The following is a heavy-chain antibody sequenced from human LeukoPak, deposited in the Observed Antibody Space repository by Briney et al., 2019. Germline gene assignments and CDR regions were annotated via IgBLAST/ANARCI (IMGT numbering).Heavy chain of an antibody. V-gene: IGHV3-33*06. D-gene: IGHD5-18*01. CDR2: IWYDGSNK. J-gene: IGHJ4*02. CDR3: AKGDVDTAMAPYYFDY. Sequence: GGSLRLSCAASGFTFSSYGMHWVRQAPGKGLEWVAVIWYDGSNKYYADSVKGRFTISRDNSKNTLYLQMNSLRAEDTAVYYCAKGDVDTAMAPYYFDYWGQGTLVTVSS. CDR1: GFTFSSYG.